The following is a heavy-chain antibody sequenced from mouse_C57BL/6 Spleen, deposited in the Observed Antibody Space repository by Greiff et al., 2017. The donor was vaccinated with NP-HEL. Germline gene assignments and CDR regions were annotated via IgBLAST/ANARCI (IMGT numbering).Heavy chain of an antibody. V-gene: IGHV3-6*01. CDR2: ISYDGSN. CDR3: ARSSMAWFAY. J-gene: IGHJ3*01. D-gene: IGHD1-1*01. CDR1: GYSITSGYY. Sequence: VQLQQSGPGLVKPSQSLSLTCSVTGYSITSGYYWNWIRQFPGNKLEWMGYISYDGSNNYNPSLKNRISITRDPSKNQFFLKLNSVTTEDTATYYCARSSMAWFAYWGKGTLVTVSA.